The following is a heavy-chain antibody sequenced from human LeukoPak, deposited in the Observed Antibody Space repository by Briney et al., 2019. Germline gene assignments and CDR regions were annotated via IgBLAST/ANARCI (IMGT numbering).Heavy chain of an antibody. Sequence: GESLKISCKGSGYSSTSYWIGWVRLMPGKGLEWMGVIYPGDSDIRYSPSSLGPVTFSADKSSSTAYMQWSSLKASDTAMYYCARRRNSAWDFDYWGQGTLVTVSS. V-gene: IGHV5-51*01. CDR1: GYSSTSYW. CDR2: IYPGDSDI. J-gene: IGHJ4*02. D-gene: IGHD6-19*01. CDR3: ARRRNSAWDFDY.